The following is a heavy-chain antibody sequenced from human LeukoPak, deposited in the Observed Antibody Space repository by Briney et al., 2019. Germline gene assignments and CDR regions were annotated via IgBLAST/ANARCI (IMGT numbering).Heavy chain of an antibody. Sequence: PSETLSLTCSVSGGSISSGGYYWSWLRQHPGKGLEWLGYIYNSGHTNYNPSLKSRVTMSIDTSKDQFSLRLSSVTAADTAVYYCARNIVVVTADSYYYYGMDVWGPGTTVTVSS. D-gene: IGHD2-21*02. CDR2: IYNSGHT. V-gene: IGHV4-31*03. CDR1: GGSISSGGYY. CDR3: ARNIVVVTADSYYYYGMDV. J-gene: IGHJ6*02.